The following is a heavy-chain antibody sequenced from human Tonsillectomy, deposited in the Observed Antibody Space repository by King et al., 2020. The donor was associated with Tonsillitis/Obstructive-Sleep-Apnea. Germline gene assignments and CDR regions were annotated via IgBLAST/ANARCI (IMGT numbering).Heavy chain of an antibody. V-gene: IGHV3-21*01. CDR2: ISSISSYI. D-gene: IGHD2-15*01. J-gene: IGHJ4*02. Sequence: QLVQSGGGLVKPGGSLRLSCAASGFTFSSYSMNWVRQAPGKGLEWVSSISSISSYIYYADSVKGRFTISRDNAKNSLYLQMNSLRAEDTAVYYCARDSRVVAATRNDYWGQGTLVTVSS. CDR3: ARDSRVVAATRNDY. CDR1: GFTFSSYS.